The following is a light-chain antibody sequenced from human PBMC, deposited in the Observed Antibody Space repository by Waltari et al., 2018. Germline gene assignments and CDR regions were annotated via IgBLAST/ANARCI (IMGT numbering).Light chain of an antibody. J-gene: IGLJ1*01. CDR3: QSYESSLSHSV. CDR2: ANN. Sequence: QSVLTQPPSVSGAPGQRVTIPCTGSNSHIGAGYDVHWYQQLPTKAPNLLIFANNNRPSGVPDRFSGSRSGPSASLAITGLQAEDEADYYCQSYESSLSHSVFGTGTKVSVL. V-gene: IGLV1-40*01. CDR1: NSHIGAGYD.